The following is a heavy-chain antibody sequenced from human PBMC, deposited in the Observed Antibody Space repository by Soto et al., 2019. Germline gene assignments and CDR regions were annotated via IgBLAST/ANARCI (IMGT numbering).Heavy chain of an antibody. CDR1: GFSFSSYA. V-gene: IGHV3-23*01. D-gene: IGHD3-3*01. CDR3: AKDPTPRVGYDFWSCYQWGGFFDY. J-gene: IGHJ4*02. CDR2: ISGSGGST. Sequence: GGSLRLSCAASGFSFSSYAMSWVRQAPGKGLEWVSAISGSGGSTYYADSVKGRFTISRDNSKNTLYLQMNSLRAEDTAVYYCAKDPTPRVGYDFWSCYQWGGFFDYWGQGTLVTVSS.